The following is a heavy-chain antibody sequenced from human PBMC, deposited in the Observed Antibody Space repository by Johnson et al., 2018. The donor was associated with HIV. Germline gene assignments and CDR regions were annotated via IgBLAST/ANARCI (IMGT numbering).Heavy chain of an antibody. D-gene: IGHD4-23*01. CDR1: GFTFSNAW. Sequence: EVQLVESGGGVVQPGGSLRLSCAASGFTFSNAWMSWVRQAPGKGLEWVGRIKSKTDGGTTDYAAPVKGRFTISRDNAKNSLYLQMNSLRAEDTAVYYCANRGLLHDAFDIWGQGTMVTVSS. CDR3: ANRGLLHDAFDI. J-gene: IGHJ3*02. V-gene: IGHV3-15*01. CDR2: IKSKTDGGTT.